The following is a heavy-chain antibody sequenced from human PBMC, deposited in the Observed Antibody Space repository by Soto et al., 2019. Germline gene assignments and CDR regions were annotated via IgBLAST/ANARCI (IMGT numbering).Heavy chain of an antibody. CDR2: ISGSGGST. J-gene: IGHJ6*02. V-gene: IGHV3-23*01. CDR3: AKDSAARGQLYYYYGIDV. Sequence: GGSLRLSCAASGFTFSSYAMSWVRQDPGKGLEWVSAISGSGGSTYYADSVKGRFTISRDNSKNTLYLQMNSLRAEDTAVYYCAKDSAARGQLYYYYGIDVWGQGTTVTVSS. CDR1: GFTFSSYA. D-gene: IGHD6-6*01.